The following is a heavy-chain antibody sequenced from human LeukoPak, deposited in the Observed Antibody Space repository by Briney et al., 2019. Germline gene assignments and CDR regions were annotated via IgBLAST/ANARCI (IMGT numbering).Heavy chain of an antibody. Sequence: AASVKVSCKASGYTFTGYYVHWVRQAPGQGLEWMGWINPNSGGTNYAQKFQGRVTMTRDASISTAYMELSRLRSDDTAVYYCASGRGRYYYYYMDVWGKGTTVTVSS. J-gene: IGHJ6*03. CDR1: GYTFTGYY. D-gene: IGHD1-26*01. CDR3: ASGRGRYYYYYMDV. CDR2: INPNSGGT. V-gene: IGHV1-2*02.